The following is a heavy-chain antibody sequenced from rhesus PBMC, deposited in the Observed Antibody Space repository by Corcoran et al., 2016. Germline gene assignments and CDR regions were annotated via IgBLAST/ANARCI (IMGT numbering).Heavy chain of an antibody. CDR2: IDANTAGT. D-gene: IGHD1-1*01. J-gene: IGHJ6*01. Sequence: QLQLQESGPGLVKPSETLSLTCVVSGGSISGYYWSWIRQPPGKGLEWIGNIDANTAGTKSNRSLKSRGTISKDTSKNQFSLKVRSMTAADTAVYYCARENSRYYYSLDSWGQGVVVTVSS. CDR3: ARENSRYYYSLDS. CDR1: GGSISGYY. V-gene: IGHV4-81*01.